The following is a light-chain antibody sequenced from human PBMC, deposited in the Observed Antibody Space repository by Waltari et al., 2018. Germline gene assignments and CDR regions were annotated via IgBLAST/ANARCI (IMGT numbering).Light chain of an antibody. CDR1: HSVGRS. V-gene: IGKV3-20*01. CDR3: QHYVRLPVT. Sequence: DIVLTQSPRPLSLSPGESATLSCRASHSVGRSLAWYQQKPGQAPRLLLYGASIRATGIPDRFSGGGSGTDFSLTISRLEPEDFAAYHCQHYVRLPVTFGQGTKVEIK. CDR2: GAS. J-gene: IGKJ1*01.